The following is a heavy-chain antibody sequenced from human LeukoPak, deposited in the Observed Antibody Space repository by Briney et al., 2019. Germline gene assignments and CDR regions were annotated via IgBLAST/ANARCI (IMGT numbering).Heavy chain of an antibody. J-gene: IGHJ3*02. D-gene: IGHD4-17*01. CDR1: GFTFNEYA. Sequence: GRSLRLSCAASGFTFNEYAMHWVRLAPGKGLEWVSAISGSGGSTYYADSVKGRFTISRDNSKNTLYLQMNSLRAEDTAVYYCAKSLATVTRPDAFDIWGQGTMVTVSS. CDR3: AKSLATVTRPDAFDI. V-gene: IGHV3-23*01. CDR2: ISGSGGST.